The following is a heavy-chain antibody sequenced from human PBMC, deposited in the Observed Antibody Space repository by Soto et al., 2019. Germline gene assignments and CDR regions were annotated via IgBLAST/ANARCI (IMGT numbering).Heavy chain of an antibody. CDR1: GFTFSSYW. CDR2: IKQDGSEK. V-gene: IGHV3-7*01. J-gene: IGHJ6*03. D-gene: IGHD3-16*02. CDR3: ARDNLITFGGVISNYYYYMDV. Sequence: GGSLRLSCAASGFTFSSYWMSWVRQAPGKGLEWVANIKQDGSEKYYVDSVKGRFTISRDNAKNSLYLQMNSLRAEDTAVYYCARDNLITFGGVISNYYYYMDVWGKGTTVTVSS.